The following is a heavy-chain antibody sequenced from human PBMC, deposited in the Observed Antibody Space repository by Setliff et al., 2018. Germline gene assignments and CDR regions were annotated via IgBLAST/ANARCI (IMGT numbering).Heavy chain of an antibody. D-gene: IGHD3-10*01. J-gene: IGHJ5*02. CDR1: GGSISSGDHY. V-gene: IGHV4-61*02. CDR2: IHASGST. CDR3: ARSGDYGSGRLSP. Sequence: SETLSLTCTVSGGSISSGDHYWSWIRQPAGKGLEWIGRIHASGSTNYNPSLKSRVTISLDTSNNQFSLKLSSVTAAETAMYYCARSGDYGSGRLSPWGQGTLVTVSS.